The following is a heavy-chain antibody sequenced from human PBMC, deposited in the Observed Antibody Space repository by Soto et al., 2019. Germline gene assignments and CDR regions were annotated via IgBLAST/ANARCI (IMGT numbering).Heavy chain of an antibody. J-gene: IGHJ4*02. Sequence: GSLRLSCAASGFTFYKYAMSWVRQAPGKGLEWVSIISNSADTTEYADSVEGRFTISRDNSKNTVYLQMNSLRLEDTAVYYCARGPSYSDSYFDYWGQGTLVTVPS. CDR2: ISNSADTT. V-gene: IGHV3-23*01. CDR3: ARGPSYSDSYFDY. D-gene: IGHD4-17*01. CDR1: GFTFYKYA.